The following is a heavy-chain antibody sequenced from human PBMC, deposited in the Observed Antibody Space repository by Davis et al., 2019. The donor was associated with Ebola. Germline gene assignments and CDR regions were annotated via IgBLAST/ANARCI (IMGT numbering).Heavy chain of an antibody. CDR2: INSDGSST. D-gene: IGHD3-10*01. CDR3: AREGEGYGDYFDY. CDR1: GFTFSSYW. J-gene: IGHJ4*02. V-gene: IGHV3-74*01. Sequence: GESLKISCAASGFTFSSYWMHWVRQAPGKGLVWVSRINSDGSSTSYADSVKGRFTISRDNSKNTLYLQMNSLRAEDTAVYYCAREGEGYGDYFDYWGQGTLVTVSS.